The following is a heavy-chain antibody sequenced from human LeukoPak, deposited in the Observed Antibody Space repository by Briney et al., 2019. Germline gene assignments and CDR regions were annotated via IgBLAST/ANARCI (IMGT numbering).Heavy chain of an antibody. CDR2: ISPGGDTI. CDR3: ARETFGTVYFDY. J-gene: IGHJ4*02. Sequence: GGSLRLSCAGSGFTFSTCEMNWVRQAPGKGLEWVSYISPGGDTIYYADSVKGRFTISRDNAKNSVYLQMKSLRGEDTAVYYCARETFGTVYFDYWGQGNLVTVSS. D-gene: IGHD1-1*01. V-gene: IGHV3-48*03. CDR1: GFTFSTCE.